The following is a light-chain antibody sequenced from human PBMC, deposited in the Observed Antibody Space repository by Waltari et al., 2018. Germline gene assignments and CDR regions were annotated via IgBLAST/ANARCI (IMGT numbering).Light chain of an antibody. V-gene: IGKV3-20*01. CDR3: QHYVRLPVT. J-gene: IGKJ1*01. Sequence: EIVSTQSPGTLSLSPGERVILSCRVSQSVSRALAWYQQKPGQAPRLLIYGASNRATGIPDRFSGSGSGTDFSLTISRLEPEDFAVYYCQHYVRLPVTFGQGTKVEIK. CDR1: QSVSRA. CDR2: GAS.